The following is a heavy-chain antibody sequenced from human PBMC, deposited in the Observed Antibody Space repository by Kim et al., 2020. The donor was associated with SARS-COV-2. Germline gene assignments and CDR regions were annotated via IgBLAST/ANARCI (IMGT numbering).Heavy chain of an antibody. D-gene: IGHD2-15*01. CDR3: ARDVMVAATNNWFDP. Sequence: QKFQGRVTITADESTSTAYMELSSLRSEDTAVYYCARDVMVAATNNWFDPWGQGTLVTVSS. J-gene: IGHJ5*02. V-gene: IGHV1-69*01.